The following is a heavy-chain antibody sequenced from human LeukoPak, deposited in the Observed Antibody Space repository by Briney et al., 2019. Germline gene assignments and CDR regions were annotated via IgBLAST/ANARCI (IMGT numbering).Heavy chain of an antibody. J-gene: IGHJ5*02. CDR3: ASVLRYFDWLLPAWFDP. CDR2: IYHSGST. CDR1: GGSISSSNW. Sequence: SETLSLTCAVSGGSISSSNWWSWVRPPPGKGLEWIGEIYHSGSTNYNPSLKSRVTISVDKSKNQFSLKLSSVTAADTAVYYCASVLRYFDWLLPAWFDPWGQGTLVTVSS. D-gene: IGHD3-9*01. V-gene: IGHV4-4*02.